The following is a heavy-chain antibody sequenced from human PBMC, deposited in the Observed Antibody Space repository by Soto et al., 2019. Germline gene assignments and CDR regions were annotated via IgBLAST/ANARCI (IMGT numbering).Heavy chain of an antibody. CDR2: IYTSGST. J-gene: IGHJ6*02. CDR3: ARDARITIFGVVIDLYGMDV. CDR1: GGSISSYY. D-gene: IGHD3-3*01. V-gene: IGHV4-4*07. Sequence: PSETLSLTCTVSGGSISSYYWSWIRQPAGKGLEWIGRIYTSGSTNYNPSLKSRVTMSVDTSKNQFSLKLSSVTAADTAVYYCARDARITIFGVVIDLYGMDVWGQGTTVTVSS.